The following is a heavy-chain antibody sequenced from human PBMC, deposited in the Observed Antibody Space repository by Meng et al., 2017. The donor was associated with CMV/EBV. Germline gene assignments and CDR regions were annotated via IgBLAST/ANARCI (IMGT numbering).Heavy chain of an antibody. Sequence: GESLKISCAASGFTFSSYEMNWVRQAPGKGLEWVSYISSSGSTIYYADSVKGRFTISRDNAKNSLYLQMNSLRAEDTAAYYCARDCRVRFLEWSTPGCDAFDIWGQGTMVTVSS. CDR2: ISSSGSTI. CDR1: GFTFSSYE. CDR3: ARDCRVRFLEWSTPGCDAFDI. J-gene: IGHJ3*02. V-gene: IGHV3-48*03. D-gene: IGHD3-3*01.